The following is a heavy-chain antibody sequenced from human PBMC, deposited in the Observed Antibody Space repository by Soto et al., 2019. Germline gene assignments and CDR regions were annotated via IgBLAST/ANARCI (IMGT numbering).Heavy chain of an antibody. Sequence: QVQLQESGPGLVKPSQTLSLTCTVSGDSIGTGGYYWDWIRQHPGKGPEWIGYIHYSGSTYYNPSLKVRLPISLNTSKIQFSLHRSSVTAADTAVYYCATNHDDISGRTPLLFDSWGQGTRVTVSS. CDR3: ATNHDDISGRTPLLFDS. CDR2: IHYSGST. CDR1: GDSIGTGGYY. D-gene: IGHD3-22*01. J-gene: IGHJ4*02. V-gene: IGHV4-31*03.